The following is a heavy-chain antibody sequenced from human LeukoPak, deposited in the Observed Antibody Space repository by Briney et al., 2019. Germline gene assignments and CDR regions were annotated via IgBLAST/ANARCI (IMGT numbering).Heavy chain of an antibody. CDR3: ARDMHYDILTGNFDY. D-gene: IGHD3-9*01. CDR1: GFAFSSYS. J-gene: IGHJ4*02. CDR2: ISSSSSTI. V-gene: IGHV3-48*01. Sequence: PGGSLRLSCAASGFAFSSYSMNWVRQVPGKGLEWVSYISSSSSTIYYADSVKGRFTISRDNSKNTLYLQMNSLRAEDTAVYYCARDMHYDILTGNFDYWGQGTLVTVSS.